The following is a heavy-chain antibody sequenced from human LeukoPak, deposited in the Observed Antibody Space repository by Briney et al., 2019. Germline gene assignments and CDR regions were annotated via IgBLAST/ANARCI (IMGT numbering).Heavy chain of an antibody. D-gene: IGHD2-2*02. CDR3: ARLGYCSSTSCYKGPQYYYYYMDV. CDR1: GFTFSSYW. V-gene: IGHV3-7*01. Sequence: GGSLRLSCAASGFTFSSYWMSWVRQAPGKGLEWVANIKQDGSEKYYVDSVKGRFTISRDNAKNSLYPQMNSLRAEDTAVYYCARLGYCSSTSCYKGPQYYYYYMDVWGKGTTVTVSS. J-gene: IGHJ6*03. CDR2: IKQDGSEK.